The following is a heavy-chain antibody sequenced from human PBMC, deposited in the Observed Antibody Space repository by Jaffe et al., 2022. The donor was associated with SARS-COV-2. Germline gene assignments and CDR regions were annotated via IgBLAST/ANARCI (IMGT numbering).Heavy chain of an antibody. CDR2: IYWDDDK. J-gene: IGHJ4*02. Sequence: QITLKESGPTLVKPTQTLTLTCTFSGFSLSTSGVGVGWIRQPPGKALEWLALIYWDDDKRYSPSLKSRLTITKDTSKNQVVLTMTNMDPVDTATYYCAHRRGIAVAGDALAGSYFDYWGQGTLVTVSS. V-gene: IGHV2-5*02. CDR3: AHRRGIAVAGDALAGSYFDY. CDR1: GFSLSTSGVG. D-gene: IGHD6-19*01.